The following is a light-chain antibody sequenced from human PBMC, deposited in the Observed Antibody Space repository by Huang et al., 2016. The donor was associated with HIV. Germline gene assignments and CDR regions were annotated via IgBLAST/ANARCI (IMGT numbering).Light chain of an antibody. V-gene: IGKV3-20*01. CDR3: QHYGTLFT. CDR2: GAS. Sequence: DIILTQSPATLSLSPGERATLSCRASQSVSASNLAWYQQKRGQAPRLLIYGASTRATGIPDWFTASGSGTDVTLTISRLEPEDFAVYYCQHYGTLFTFGQGTEVEIK. CDR1: QSVSASN. J-gene: IGKJ2*01.